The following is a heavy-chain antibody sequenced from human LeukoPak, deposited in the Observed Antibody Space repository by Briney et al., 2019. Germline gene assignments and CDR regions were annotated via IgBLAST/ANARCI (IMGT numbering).Heavy chain of an antibody. D-gene: IGHD2-21*02. V-gene: IGHV1-69*04. Sequence: SVTVSCKASGGTFSSYAISWVRQAPGQGLEWMGRIIPIFGIANYAQKFQGRVTITADKSTSTAYMELSSLRSEDTAVYYCARDLLRAYCGGDCYGSWFDPWGQGTLVTVSS. CDR1: GGTFSSYA. CDR3: ARDLLRAYCGGDCYGSWFDP. J-gene: IGHJ5*02. CDR2: IIPIFGIA.